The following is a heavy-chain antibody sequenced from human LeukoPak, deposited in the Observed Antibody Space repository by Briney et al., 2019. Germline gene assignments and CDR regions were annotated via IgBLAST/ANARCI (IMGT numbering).Heavy chain of an antibody. D-gene: IGHD3-10*01. CDR2: INHSGSA. Sequence: PSETLSLTWAVYGGSFSGYYWSWIRQPPGKGLEWIGEINHSGSANYNPSLKSRVTISVHSSKNQFSLKLTSVTAADTAGYYCGRGGGGSAEDYWGQGTLVTVSS. CDR1: GGSFSGYY. CDR3: GRGGGGSAEDY. V-gene: IGHV4-34*01. J-gene: IGHJ4*02.